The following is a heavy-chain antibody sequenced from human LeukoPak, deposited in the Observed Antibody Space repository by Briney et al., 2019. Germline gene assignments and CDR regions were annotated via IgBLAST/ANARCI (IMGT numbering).Heavy chain of an antibody. CDR2: ISSSIITI. D-gene: IGHD4-17*01. J-gene: IGHJ3*02. CDR3: ARGKYGDYADAFDI. CDR1: GFTFSSYN. V-gene: IGHV3-48*02. Sequence: GGSLRLSCAASGFTFSSYNMNWVRQAPGXGLEWVSYISSSIITIYYADSVKGRFTISRDNAKNSLYLQMNSLRDEDTAVYYCARGKYGDYADAFDIWGQGTMVTVSS.